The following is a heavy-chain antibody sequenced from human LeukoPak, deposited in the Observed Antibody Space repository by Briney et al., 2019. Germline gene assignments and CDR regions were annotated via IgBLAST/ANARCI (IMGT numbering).Heavy chain of an antibody. Sequence: GGSLRLSCAASGFTFSSYSMNWVRQAPGKGLEWVSSISSSSSYIYYADSVKGRFTISRDNAKNSLYLQMNSLRAEDTAVYYCAKDTRTYCGGDCHDAFDIWGQGTMVTVSS. CDR3: AKDTRTYCGGDCHDAFDI. CDR2: ISSSSSYI. D-gene: IGHD2-21*01. J-gene: IGHJ3*02. V-gene: IGHV3-21*04. CDR1: GFTFSSYS.